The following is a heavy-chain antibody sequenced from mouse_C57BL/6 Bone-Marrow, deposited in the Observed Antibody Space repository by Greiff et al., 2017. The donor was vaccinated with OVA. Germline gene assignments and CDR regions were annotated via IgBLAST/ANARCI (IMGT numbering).Heavy chain of an antibody. CDR3: ARFDGYPALFAY. CDR1: GYTFTSYG. J-gene: IGHJ3*01. D-gene: IGHD2-3*01. CDR2: IYPRSGNT. V-gene: IGHV1-81*01. Sequence: QVHVKQSGAELARPGASVKLSCKASGYTFTSYGISWVKQRTGQGLEWIGEIYPRSGNTYYNEKFKGKATLTADKSSSTAYMELRSLTSEDSAVYFCARFDGYPALFAYWGQGTLVTVSA.